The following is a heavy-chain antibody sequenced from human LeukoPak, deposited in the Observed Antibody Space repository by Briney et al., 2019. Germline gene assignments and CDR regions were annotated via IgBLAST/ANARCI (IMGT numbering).Heavy chain of an antibody. Sequence: GGSLRLSCAASGFTFSSYAMSWVRQAPGKGREWVSGISGSGGSTYYADSVKGRFTISRDNSKNTLYLQMNSLRAEDTAVYYCAKDQAFYPPVAHYWGQGTLVTVSS. CDR1: GFTFSSYA. CDR3: AKDQAFYPPVAHY. D-gene: IGHD6-19*01. CDR2: ISGSGGST. V-gene: IGHV3-23*01. J-gene: IGHJ4*02.